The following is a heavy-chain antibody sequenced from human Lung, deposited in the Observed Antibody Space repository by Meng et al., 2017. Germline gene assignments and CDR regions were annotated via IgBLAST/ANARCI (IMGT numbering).Heavy chain of an antibody. CDR1: GFTFITYW. V-gene: IGHV3-74*01. D-gene: IGHD5-24*01. J-gene: IGHJ4*02. CDR2: INTDGSST. CDR3: GRSDGYIRD. Sequence: EVHLVESGGGLVQPVGSLRLSCAAFGFTFITYWRHWARQAQGKGLVWVSHINTDGSSTNYADSVKGRFTISRDNAKNTLYLQMNSLRAEDTAVYYCGRSDGYIRDWGQGTLVTVSS.